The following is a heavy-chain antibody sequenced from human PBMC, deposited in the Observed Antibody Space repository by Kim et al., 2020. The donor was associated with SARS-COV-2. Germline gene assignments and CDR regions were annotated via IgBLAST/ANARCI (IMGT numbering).Heavy chain of an antibody. D-gene: IGHD2-15*01. V-gene: IGHV3-33*01. Sequence: GGSLRLSCAASGFTFSSYGMHWVRQAPGKGLEWVAVIWYDGSNKNYADSVKGRFTISRDNSKNTLYLQMNSLRAEDTAVYYCARAVVVAEDYYYGMDVWGQGTTVTVSS. CDR3: ARAVVVAEDYYYGMDV. CDR1: GFTFSSYG. CDR2: IWYDGSNK. J-gene: IGHJ6*02.